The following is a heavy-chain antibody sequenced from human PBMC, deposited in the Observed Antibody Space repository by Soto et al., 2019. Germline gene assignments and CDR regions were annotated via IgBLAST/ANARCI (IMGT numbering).Heavy chain of an antibody. CDR3: ARGSSSSFGYYGMDV. CDR2: ISYDGSNK. D-gene: IGHD6-6*01. V-gene: IGHV3-30-3*01. CDR1: GFTFSSYA. Sequence: QVPLVESGGGVVQPGRSLRLSCAASGFTFSSYAMHWVRQAPGKGLEWVAVISYDGSNKYYADSVKGRFTISRDNSKNTLYLQMNSLRAEDTAVYYCARGSSSSFGYYGMDVWGQGTTVTVSS. J-gene: IGHJ6*02.